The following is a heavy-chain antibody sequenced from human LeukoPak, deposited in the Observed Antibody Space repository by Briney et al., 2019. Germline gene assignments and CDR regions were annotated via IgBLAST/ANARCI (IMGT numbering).Heavy chain of an antibody. Sequence: GGSLGLSCAASGFTVSSNYMSWVRQAPGKGLEWVSVIYSGGSTYYADSVKGRFTISRDNSKNTLYLQMNSLRAEDTAVYYCARPSSEWWASHDAFDIWGQGTMVTVSS. CDR2: IYSGGST. J-gene: IGHJ3*02. CDR1: GFTVSSNY. CDR3: ARPSSEWWASHDAFDI. D-gene: IGHD2-8*01. V-gene: IGHV3-53*01.